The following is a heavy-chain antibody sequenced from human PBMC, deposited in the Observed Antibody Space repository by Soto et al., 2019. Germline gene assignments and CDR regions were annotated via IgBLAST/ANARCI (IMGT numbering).Heavy chain of an antibody. D-gene: IGHD3-10*01. CDR2: IDYVGST. Sequence: SETLSLTCSVSGDSINSRYWSWIRQPPGKGLEWIGYIDYVGSTNYAPSLQSRVTMSVDTSKNQVSLKLRYVTAADTAVYYCVRQRGNYFDFWGQGXLVTVPS. CDR3: VRQRGNYFDF. J-gene: IGHJ4*02. V-gene: IGHV4-59*11. CDR1: GDSINSRY.